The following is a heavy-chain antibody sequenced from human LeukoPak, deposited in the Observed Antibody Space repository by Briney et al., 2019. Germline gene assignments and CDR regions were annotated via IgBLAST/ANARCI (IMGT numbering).Heavy chain of an antibody. Sequence: GGSLRLSCAASGLTFSSHGMTWVRQNPGKGLEWVSAISGSGGSTYYADSVKGRFTISRDNSKNTLYLQMNSLRAEDTAVYYCARDLVGSHTSYSSGAWDYWGQGTLVTVSS. CDR2: ISGSGGST. J-gene: IGHJ4*02. D-gene: IGHD3-9*01. V-gene: IGHV3-23*01. CDR3: ARDLVGSHTSYSSGAWDY. CDR1: GLTFSSHG.